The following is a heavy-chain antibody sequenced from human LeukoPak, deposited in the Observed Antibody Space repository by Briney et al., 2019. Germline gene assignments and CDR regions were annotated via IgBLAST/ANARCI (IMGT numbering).Heavy chain of an antibody. Sequence: GGSLRLSCAASGFAFSDYYMSWIRQAPGKGLEWVSYISSSGSTIYYADSVKGRFTISRDNAKNSLYLQMNSLRAEDTAVYYCARDMRVGNDAFDIWGQGTMVTVSS. CDR2: ISSSGSTI. V-gene: IGHV3-11*04. CDR1: GFAFSDYY. CDR3: ARDMRVGNDAFDI. D-gene: IGHD1-26*01. J-gene: IGHJ3*02.